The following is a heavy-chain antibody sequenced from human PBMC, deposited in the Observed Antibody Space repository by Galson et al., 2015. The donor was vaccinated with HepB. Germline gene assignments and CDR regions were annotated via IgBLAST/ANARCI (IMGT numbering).Heavy chain of an antibody. CDR1: GSTLRSYA. Sequence: SLRLSCAAPGSTLRSYAMYWIRQAPGKGLEWVSSISGSGNSAFYADSVKGRFTISRDPSKNTLYLQMNALRTDDTAVYFCAKAGGQYLDWLLLSFHSWGQGTQVTVS. D-gene: IGHD3-9*01. CDR2: ISGSGNSA. CDR3: AKAGGQYLDWLLLSFHS. V-gene: IGHV3-23*01. J-gene: IGHJ5*02.